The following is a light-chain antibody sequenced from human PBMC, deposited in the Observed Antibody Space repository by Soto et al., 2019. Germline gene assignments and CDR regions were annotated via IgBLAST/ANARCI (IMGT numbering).Light chain of an antibody. CDR3: TSYTSSSPWV. J-gene: IGLJ3*02. CDR2: EVY. Sequence: QSVLAQPASVSGSPGQSITISCTGTSSDIGAYNYVSWFQQFPGKPPKLIIYEVYNRPSGISNRCSGSKSGNTASLTISGLQAEDEAHYFCTSYTSSSPWVFGGGTKLTVL. V-gene: IGLV2-14*01. CDR1: SSDIGAYNY.